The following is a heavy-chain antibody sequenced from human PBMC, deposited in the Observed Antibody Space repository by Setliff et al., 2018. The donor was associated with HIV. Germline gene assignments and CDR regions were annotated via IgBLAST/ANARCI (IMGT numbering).Heavy chain of an antibody. CDR3: ARARRDSYDRGRRNHYYIDV. J-gene: IGHJ6*03. Sequence: SVKVSCKASGGTFSSYAINWVRQAPGQGLEWMGGIIPILGIANYAQKFQGRVTITADKSTSTAYMELSSLRSEDTAVYYCARARRDSYDRGRRNHYYIDVWGKGTTVTVSS. CDR2: IIPILGIA. CDR1: GGTFSSYA. D-gene: IGHD3-22*01. V-gene: IGHV1-69*10.